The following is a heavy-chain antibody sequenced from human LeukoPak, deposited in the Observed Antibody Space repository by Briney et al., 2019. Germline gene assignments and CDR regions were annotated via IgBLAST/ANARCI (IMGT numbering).Heavy chain of an antibody. J-gene: IGHJ4*02. CDR1: GFIFSDHY. Sequence: GGSLRLSCAASGFIFSDHYMDWVRQAPGKGLEWVGRIRHRVNSYTTEYAASVSGRFTISRDDSKNSVYLQMNSLKNEDTAVYYCTRANLPAAGNLDYRGQRAQVTVSS. CDR3: TRANLPAAGNLDY. V-gene: IGHV3-72*01. D-gene: IGHD6-13*01. CDR2: IRHRVNSYTT.